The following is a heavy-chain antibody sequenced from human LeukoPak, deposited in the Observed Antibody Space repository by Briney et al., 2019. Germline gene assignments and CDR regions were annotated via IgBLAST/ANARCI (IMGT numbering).Heavy chain of an antibody. CDR3: ARSGRRRPSSTSCYTGFDP. J-gene: IGHJ5*02. Sequence: SETLSLTCADYGGSFSGYYWSWIRQPPGKGLEWIGEINHSGSTNYNPFLKSRVTISVDTSKNQFSLKLSSVTAADTAVYFCARSGRRRPSSTSCYTGFDPWGQGTLVTVSS. CDR2: INHSGST. D-gene: IGHD2-2*02. V-gene: IGHV4-34*01. CDR1: GGSFSGYY.